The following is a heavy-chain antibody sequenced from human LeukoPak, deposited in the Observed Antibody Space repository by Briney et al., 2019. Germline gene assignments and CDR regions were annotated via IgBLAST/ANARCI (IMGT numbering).Heavy chain of an antibody. J-gene: IGHJ4*02. CDR2: IKQDGSEK. D-gene: IGHD4-23*01. CDR3: ARAHGGNSPFDY. V-gene: IGHV3-7*01. CDR1: GSTFGTYW. Sequence: GSLRLSCAASGSTFGTYWMTWVRQAPGKGLEWVANIKQDGSEKYYVDSVKGRFTISRDNAENSLYLQMNSLRAEDTAVYYCARAHGGNSPFDYWGQGTLVTVSS.